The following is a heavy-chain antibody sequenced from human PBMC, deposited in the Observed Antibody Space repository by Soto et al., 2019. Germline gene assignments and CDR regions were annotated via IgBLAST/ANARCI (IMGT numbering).Heavy chain of an antibody. V-gene: IGHV4-31*03. D-gene: IGHD2-2*01. CDR3: ARAVVPTGMQRDTFAV. CDR1: GGSISSGAYY. J-gene: IGHJ3*01. Sequence: QVQLQESGPGLVEPSQTLSLTCTVSGGSISSGAYYWSWVRQHPGQGLTWIAYIYYSGSSYYNPSLMNRLPMSIDTSKNQFSLNLISVTAADTAVYFCARAVVPTGMQRDTFAVWGQGTMVTVSS. CDR2: IYYSGSS.